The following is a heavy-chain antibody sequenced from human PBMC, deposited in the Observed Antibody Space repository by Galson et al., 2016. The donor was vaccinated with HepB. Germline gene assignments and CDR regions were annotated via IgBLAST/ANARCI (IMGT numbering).Heavy chain of an antibody. J-gene: IGHJ6*02. V-gene: IGHV4-61*08. D-gene: IGHD6-19*01. CDR2: SYYGGST. CDR3: ASTSGWAREPYFYGLDV. CDR1: GGSISRGGYY. Sequence: SETLSLTCTVSGGSISRGGYYWTWIRQSPGKGLEWIGYSYYGGSTNYNPSLKSRVSISIDTSKKQFSLRLTSVTAADTAIYYCASTSGWAREPYFYGLDVWGQGTTVTVSS.